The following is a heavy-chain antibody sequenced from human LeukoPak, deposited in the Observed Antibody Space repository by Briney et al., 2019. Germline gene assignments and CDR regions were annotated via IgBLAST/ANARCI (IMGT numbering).Heavy chain of an antibody. V-gene: IGHV4-38-2*01. CDR2: IYHSGST. CDR3: ARGRSSPDY. Sequence: SETLSLTCAVSGYSISSGYYWGWIRQPPGKGLEWIGSIYHSGSTYYNPSLKSRVTISVDTSKNQFSLKLSSVTAADTAVYYCARGRSSPDYWGQGTLVTVSS. J-gene: IGHJ4*02. D-gene: IGHD1-26*01. CDR1: GYSISSGYY.